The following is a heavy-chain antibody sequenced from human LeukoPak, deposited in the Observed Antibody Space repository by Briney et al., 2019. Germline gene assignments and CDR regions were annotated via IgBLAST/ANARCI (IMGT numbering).Heavy chain of an antibody. CDR1: GGTFSSYA. D-gene: IGHD1-26*01. V-gene: IGHV1-69*05. CDR2: IIPIFGTA. J-gene: IGHJ4*02. CDR3: ARSYLPSYSGSYYFEG. Sequence: SVKVSCKASGGTFSSYAISWVRQAPGQGLEWMGRIIPIFGTANYAQKFQGRVTITTDESTSTAYMELSSLRSEDTAVYYCARSYLPSYSGSYYFEGWGQGALVTVSS.